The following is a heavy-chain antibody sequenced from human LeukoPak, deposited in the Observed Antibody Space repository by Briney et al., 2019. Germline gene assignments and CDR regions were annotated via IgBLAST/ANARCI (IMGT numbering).Heavy chain of an antibody. J-gene: IGHJ4*02. CDR1: GFTFSSYS. CDR3: ARVEGSWYTLDY. CDR2: ISSSSSYI. Sequence: GGSLRLSCAASGFTFSSYSMNWVRQAPGKGLEWVSSISSSSSYIYYADSVKGRFTISRDNAKNSLYLQMNSLRAEDTAVCYCARVEGSWYTLDYWGQGTLVTVSS. D-gene: IGHD6-13*01. V-gene: IGHV3-21*01.